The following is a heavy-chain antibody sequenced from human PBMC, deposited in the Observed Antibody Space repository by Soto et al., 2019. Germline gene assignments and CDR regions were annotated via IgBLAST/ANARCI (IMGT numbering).Heavy chain of an antibody. D-gene: IGHD4-17*01. V-gene: IGHV4-39*01. Sequence: SETLSLTCTVSGGSISSSSYYWGWIRQPPGKGLEWIGSIYYSGSTYYNPSLKSRVTISVDTSKNQFSLKLSSVTAADTAVYYCARLMVYIDYGGNSAFDYWGPATLVTVS. CDR2: IYYSGST. CDR1: GGSISSSSYY. J-gene: IGHJ4*02. CDR3: ARLMVYIDYGGNSAFDY.